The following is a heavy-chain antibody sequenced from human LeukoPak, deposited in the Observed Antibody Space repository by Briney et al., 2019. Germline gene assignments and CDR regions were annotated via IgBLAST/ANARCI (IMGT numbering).Heavy chain of an antibody. Sequence: PSQTLSLTCTVSGASISSGSYFWSWVRQPAGKALEWIGRFHNSGGTNYNPSLESRVPISVDTSKNQFSLKLTSVTAADTAVYYCASTVFGVPYDWFDPWGQGTLVPVSS. CDR2: FHNSGGT. CDR3: ASTVFGVPYDWFDP. CDR1: GASISSGSYF. V-gene: IGHV4-61*02. J-gene: IGHJ5*02. D-gene: IGHD3-3*01.